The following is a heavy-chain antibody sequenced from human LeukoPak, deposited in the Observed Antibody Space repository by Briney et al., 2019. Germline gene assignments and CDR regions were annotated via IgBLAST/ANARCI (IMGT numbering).Heavy chain of an antibody. CDR1: GGSISSYY. CDR2: IYTSGST. CDR3: ARDLLWFGELGAFDI. V-gene: IGHV4-4*07. J-gene: IGHJ3*02. Sequence: PSETLSLTCTVSGGSISSYYWSWIRQPAGKGLEWIGRIYTSGSTNYNPSLKSRVTMSVDTSKNQFSLKLSSVTAADTAVYYCARDLLWFGELGAFDIWGQGTMVTVSS. D-gene: IGHD3-10*01.